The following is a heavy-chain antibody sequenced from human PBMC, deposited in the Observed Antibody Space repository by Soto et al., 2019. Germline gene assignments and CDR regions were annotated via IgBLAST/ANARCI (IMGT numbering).Heavy chain of an antibody. D-gene: IGHD3-3*01. CDR2: IIPIFGTA. CDR3: ARNGDFWSGSFSYYYGMDV. J-gene: IGHJ6*02. Sequence: ASVKVSCKASGGTFSSYAISWVRQAPGQGLEWMGGIIPIFGTANYAQKFQGRVTITADESTSTAYMELSSLRSEDTAVYYCARNGDFWSGSFSYYYGMDVWGQGTTVTVSS. CDR1: GGTFSSYA. V-gene: IGHV1-69*13.